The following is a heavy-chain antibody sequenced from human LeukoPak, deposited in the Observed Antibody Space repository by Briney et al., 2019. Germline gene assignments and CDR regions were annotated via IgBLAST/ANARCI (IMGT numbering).Heavy chain of an antibody. CDR1: GFTFSSYW. CDR2: IKQDGSEK. V-gene: IGHV3-7*01. Sequence: PGGSLRLSCAASGFTFSSYWMSRVRQAPGKGLEWVANIKQDGSEKYYVDSVKGRFTISRDNAKNSLYLQMNSLRAEDTAVYYCARDDHYDFWSGYNPWGQGTLVTVSS. D-gene: IGHD3-3*01. J-gene: IGHJ5*02. CDR3: ARDDHYDFWSGYNP.